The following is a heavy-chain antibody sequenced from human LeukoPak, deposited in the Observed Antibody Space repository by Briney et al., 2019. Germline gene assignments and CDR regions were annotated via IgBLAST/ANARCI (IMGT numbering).Heavy chain of an antibody. CDR3: ARVGCSSTSCQFFYYYYDMDV. V-gene: IGHV1-2*02. J-gene: IGHJ6*02. D-gene: IGHD2-2*01. CDR2: INPNSGGT. Sequence: ASVKVSCKASGYTFTGYYMHWVRQAPGQGLEWMGWINPNSGGTNYAQKFQGRVTMTRDTSISTAYMELSRLRSDDTAVYYCARVGCSSTSCQFFYYYYDMDVWGQGTTVTVSS. CDR1: GYTFTGYY.